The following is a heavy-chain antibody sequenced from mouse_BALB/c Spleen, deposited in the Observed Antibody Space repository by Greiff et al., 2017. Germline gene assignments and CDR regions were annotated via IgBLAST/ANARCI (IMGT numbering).Heavy chain of an antibody. CDR1: GFTFTDYY. D-gene: IGHD2-1*01. Sequence: EVQLQQSGGGLVQPGGSLRLSCATSGFTFTDYYMSWVRQPPGKALEWLGFIRNKANGYTTEYSASVKGRFTISRDNSQSILYLQMNTLRAEDSATYYCARDEYGNYFDYWGQGTTLTVSS. CDR3: ARDEYGNYFDY. V-gene: IGHV7-3*02. J-gene: IGHJ2*01. CDR2: IRNKANGYTT.